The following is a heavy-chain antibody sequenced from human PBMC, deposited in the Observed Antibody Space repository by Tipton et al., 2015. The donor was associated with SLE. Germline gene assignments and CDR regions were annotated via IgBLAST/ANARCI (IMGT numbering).Heavy chain of an antibody. CDR3: ARGRIAVAGNHFDY. J-gene: IGHJ4*02. CDR2: IYTSGST. D-gene: IGHD6-19*01. V-gene: IGHV4-61*02. CDR1: GGSISSGSYY. Sequence: LRLSCTVSGGSISSGSYYWSWIRQPAGKGLEWIGRIYTSGSTNYNPSLKSRVTISVDTSKNLFSLKLSSVTAADTAVYHCARGRIAVAGNHFDYWGQGTLVTVSS.